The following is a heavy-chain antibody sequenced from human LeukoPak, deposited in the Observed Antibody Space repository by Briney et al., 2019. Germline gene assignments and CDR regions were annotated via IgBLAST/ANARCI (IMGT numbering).Heavy chain of an antibody. D-gene: IGHD5-18*01. Sequence: VASVKVSCKASGYTSSSPDINWVRQATGRGLEWLGWMNPRDDTGYAQRFQGGVTLTRDRSTNTAYMEISSLTSDDTAVYYCARYIQGVGFDIWGQGTMVTVSA. CDR3: ARYIQGVGFDI. CDR2: MNPRDDT. V-gene: IGHV1-8*01. J-gene: IGHJ3*02. CDR1: GYTSSSPD.